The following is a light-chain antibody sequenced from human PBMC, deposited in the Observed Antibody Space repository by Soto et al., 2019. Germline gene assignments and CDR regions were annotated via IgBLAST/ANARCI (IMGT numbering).Light chain of an antibody. J-gene: IGKJ2*01. CDR3: LQYYSFPYT. V-gene: IGKV4-1*01. Sequence: DIVLTQSPDSLAVSLGERATINCKSSQSVLYSSNNKNYLTWYQQRPGQPPKMLIYWASTRESGVPDRFSGSGSGTAFTLTISSLQAEDVAVYYCLQYYSFPYTFGQGTKLEIK. CDR2: WAS. CDR1: QSVLYSSNNKNY.